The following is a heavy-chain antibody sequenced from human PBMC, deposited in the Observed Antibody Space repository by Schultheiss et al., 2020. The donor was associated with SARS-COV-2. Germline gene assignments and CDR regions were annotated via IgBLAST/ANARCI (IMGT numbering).Heavy chain of an antibody. CDR3: ARDSTDIVVVPAAIAALDY. Sequence: GGSLRLSCAASGFTFSSYAMHWVRQAPGKGLEWVAVISYDGSNKYYADSVKGRFTISRDNSKNTLYLQMNSLRAEDTAVYYCARDSTDIVVVPAAIAALDYWGQGTLVTVSS. CDR2: ISYDGSNK. J-gene: IGHJ4*02. V-gene: IGHV3-30*01. D-gene: IGHD2-2*02. CDR1: GFTFSSYA.